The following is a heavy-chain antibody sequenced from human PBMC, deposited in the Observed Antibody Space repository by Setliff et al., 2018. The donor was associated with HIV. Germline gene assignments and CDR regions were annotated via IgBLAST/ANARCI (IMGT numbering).Heavy chain of an antibody. CDR2: IKQDGSEK. CDR3: ARSRGYFVQAD. Sequence: PGGSLRLSCAASGFTFSSHWMSWIRQAPGKGLEWVASIKQDGSEKYFVDSVKGRFTISRDNAKDSMFLQMNSLRAEDTAMYYCARSRGYFVQADWGQGTLVTVSS. CDR1: GFTFSSHW. D-gene: IGHD3-22*01. J-gene: IGHJ4*02. V-gene: IGHV3-7*03.